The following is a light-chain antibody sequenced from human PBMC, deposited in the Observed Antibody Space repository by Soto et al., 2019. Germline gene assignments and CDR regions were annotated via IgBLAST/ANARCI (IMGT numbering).Light chain of an antibody. Sequence: QSALTQPASVSGSPGQSITISCTGTSSDVGGYNYVSWYQQHPGKAPKVMIYEVSNRPSGISHRFSGSKSGNTASLTISGLQAEDEADYYCSSVTSSRTWVFGGGTKGTVL. CDR1: SSDVGGYNY. CDR3: SSVTSSRTWV. CDR2: EVS. J-gene: IGLJ2*01. V-gene: IGLV2-14*01.